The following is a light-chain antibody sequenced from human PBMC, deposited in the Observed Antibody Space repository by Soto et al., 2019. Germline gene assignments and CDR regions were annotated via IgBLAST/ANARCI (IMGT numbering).Light chain of an antibody. CDR1: QSISSW. V-gene: IGKV1-5*03. J-gene: IGKJ1*01. CDR3: QQYNSYWR. CDR2: KAS. Sequence: DIQMTQSPPTLSASVGDRVTITCRASQSISSWLAWYQQKPGKAPKLLIYKASSLEGGVPSRFSGSGSGTGFTLTISSLQPDDFAIYYCQQYNSYWRFGQGTKVDIK.